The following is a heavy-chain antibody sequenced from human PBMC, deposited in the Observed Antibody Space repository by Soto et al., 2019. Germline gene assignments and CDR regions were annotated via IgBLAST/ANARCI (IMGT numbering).Heavy chain of an antibody. D-gene: IGHD1-1*01. J-gene: IGHJ6*02. CDR1: EVTFSSYA. V-gene: IGHV3-23*01. Sequence: GVSLRLSSSASEVTFSSYAVGWLIKPQGMGLEWVSTISGRGDSTYYADSVQGRFTISRDNSNNRLYLQMNSLRAEDTAVYYCAKLDEANYFYGMDVWGQGTTVTVSS. CDR3: AKLDEANYFYGMDV. CDR2: ISGRGDST.